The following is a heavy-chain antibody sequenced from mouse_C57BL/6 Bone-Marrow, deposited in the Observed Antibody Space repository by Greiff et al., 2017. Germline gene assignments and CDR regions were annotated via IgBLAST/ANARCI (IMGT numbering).Heavy chain of an antibody. J-gene: IGHJ3*01. CDR1: GYTFTSYG. D-gene: IGHD1-1*01. V-gene: IGHV1-81*01. Sequence: VQLVESGAELARPGASVKLSCKASGYTFTSYGISWVKQRTGQGLEWIGEIYPRSGNTYYNEKFKGKATLTAYKSSSTAYMGLRSLTSEDSAVYFCARLDYYGSSSFAYWGQGTLVTVSA. CDR2: IYPRSGNT. CDR3: ARLDYYGSSSFAY.